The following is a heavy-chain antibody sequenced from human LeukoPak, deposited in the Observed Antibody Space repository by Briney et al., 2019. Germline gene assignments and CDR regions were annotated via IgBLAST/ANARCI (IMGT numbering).Heavy chain of an antibody. CDR1: GGSISSGGYS. CDR2: IYHSGST. CDR3: ARTPLGSDRYFDY. Sequence: TASETLSLTCAVSGGSISSGGYSWSWIRQPPGKGLEWIGYIYHSGSTYYNPSLKSRVTISVDTSKNQFSLKLSSVTTADTAVYYCARTPLGSDRYFDYWGQGTLVTVSS. V-gene: IGHV4-30-2*02. J-gene: IGHJ4*02. D-gene: IGHD3-16*02.